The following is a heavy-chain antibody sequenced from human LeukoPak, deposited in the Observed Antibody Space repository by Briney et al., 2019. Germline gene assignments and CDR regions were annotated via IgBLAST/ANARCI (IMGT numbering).Heavy chain of an antibody. V-gene: IGHV1-69-2*01. D-gene: IGHD2-8*01. CDR2: VDPEDGGT. Sequence: ASVKVSCKASGYTFTDYYMHWVQQAPGKGLEWMGRVDPEDGGTTYAEKFQGRVTITADTSTDTAYMELSSLRSEDTAVYYRATDPPHFIQECTNGVCSSLHNWFDPWGQGTLVTVSS. CDR3: ATDPPHFIQECTNGVCSSLHNWFDP. J-gene: IGHJ5*02. CDR1: GYTFTDYY.